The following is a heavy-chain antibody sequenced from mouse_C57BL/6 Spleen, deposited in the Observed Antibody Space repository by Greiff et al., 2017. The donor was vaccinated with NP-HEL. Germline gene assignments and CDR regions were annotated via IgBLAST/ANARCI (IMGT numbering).Heavy chain of an antibody. CDR1: GFSLTSYG. Sequence: VKLVESGPGLVAPSQSLSITCTVSGFSLTSYGVDWVRQPPGKGLEWLGVIWGGGSTNYNSALMSRLSISKDNSKSQVFLKRNSLQTDDTAMYYCAKHEGDYDGTGSYAVDYWGQGTSVTVSS. CDR2: IWGGGST. CDR3: AKHEGDYDGTGSYAVDY. D-gene: IGHD2-4*01. V-gene: IGHV2-9*01. J-gene: IGHJ4*01.